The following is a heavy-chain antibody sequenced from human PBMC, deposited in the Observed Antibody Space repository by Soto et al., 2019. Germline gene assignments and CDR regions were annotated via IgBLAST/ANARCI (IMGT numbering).Heavy chain of an antibody. D-gene: IGHD1-26*01. CDR3: VRHWLATREFDY. V-gene: IGHV3-21*01. CDR1: GFTFSSYS. CDR2: LSSSSGHI. J-gene: IGHJ4*02. Sequence: GGSLRLSCAASGFTFSSYSMNWVRQAPGKGLERVSSLSSSSGHIYYADSVKGRFTISRDNAKNSLYLQMNSLRAEDTAVYYCVRHWLATREFDYWGQGTLVTVSS.